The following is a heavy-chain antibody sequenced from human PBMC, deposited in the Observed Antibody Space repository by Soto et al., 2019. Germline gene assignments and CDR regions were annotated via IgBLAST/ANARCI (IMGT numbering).Heavy chain of an antibody. D-gene: IGHD3-22*01. CDR1: GYTFTSYG. CDR3: ARKRAYNSGSLDY. CDR2: ISAYNGNT. J-gene: IGHJ4*02. Sequence: QVQLVQSGVEVKKPGASVKVSCKASGYTFTSYGISWVRQAPGKGLEWMGWISAYNGNTNYAQNLQGRVTRTTDTSTSTAYMQLRSLSAYDTAVYYCARKRAYNSGSLDYWGQGTLVTVSS. V-gene: IGHV1-18*01.